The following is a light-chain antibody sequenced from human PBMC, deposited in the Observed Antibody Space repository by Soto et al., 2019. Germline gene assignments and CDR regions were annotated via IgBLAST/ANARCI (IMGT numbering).Light chain of an antibody. V-gene: IGKV1-5*03. J-gene: IGKJ1*01. CDR2: KAS. CDR3: QQYNTYRT. CDR1: QNISTW. Sequence: DLQMTQSPSTLSASVGDRVTITCRASQNISTWLAWYQQKPGKAPKLLIYKASSLESGVPSRFSGSGSGSGTEFTLTISSLQPEDFASYYCQQYNTYRTFGQGTKVEIK.